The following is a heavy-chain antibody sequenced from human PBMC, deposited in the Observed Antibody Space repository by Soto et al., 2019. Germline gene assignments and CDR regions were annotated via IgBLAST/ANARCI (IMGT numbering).Heavy chain of an antibody. CDR3: AKDHKRVKGYCSGGSCYVGYDY. J-gene: IGHJ4*02. D-gene: IGHD2-15*01. CDR2: ISYDGSNK. V-gene: IGHV3-30*18. Sequence: GGSLRLSCAASGFTFSSYGMHWVRQAPGKGLEWVAVISYDGSNKYYADSVKGRFTISRDNSKNTLYLQMNSLRAEDTAVYYCAKDHKRVKGYCSGGSCYVGYDYWGQGTLVTVSS. CDR1: GFTFSSYG.